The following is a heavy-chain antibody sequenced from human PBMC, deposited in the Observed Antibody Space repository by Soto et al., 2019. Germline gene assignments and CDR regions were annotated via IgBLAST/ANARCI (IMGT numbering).Heavy chain of an antibody. J-gene: IGHJ4*02. Sequence: QIQLVQSGAEVKKPGASVKVSCRASGYTFIRYGISWVRQAPGQGLEWMGWISADSGNTNYGQKVQGRVTMTTDTSTSTAYMELRGLGSDDTAVYYCAGRPPFSSGDYVTYYFDYWGQGTLVTVSS. CDR3: AGRPPFSSGDYVTYYFDY. CDR1: GYTFIRYG. CDR2: ISADSGNT. D-gene: IGHD4-17*01. V-gene: IGHV1-18*01.